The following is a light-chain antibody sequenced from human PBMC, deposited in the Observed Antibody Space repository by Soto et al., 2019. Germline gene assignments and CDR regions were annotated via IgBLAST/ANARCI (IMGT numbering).Light chain of an antibody. CDR2: DAS. CDR3: QQYDVYST. CDR1: QSVSSY. Sequence: EIVLTQSPATLSLSPGERATLSCRASQSVSSYLAWYQQKPGQAPRLLIYDASNRATGIPARFSGSGSGTEFTLTTSSLQPDDCGLYYCQQYDVYSTFGQGTKVDIK. J-gene: IGKJ1*01. V-gene: IGKV3-11*01.